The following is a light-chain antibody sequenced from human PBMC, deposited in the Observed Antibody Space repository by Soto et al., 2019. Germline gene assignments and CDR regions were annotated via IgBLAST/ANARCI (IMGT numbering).Light chain of an antibody. Sequence: QSVLTQSPSASASLGASVKLTCTLSSGHSSYAIAWHQQQPEKGPRYLMKLNSDGSHSKGDGIPDRFSGSSSGAERYLTISSLQSEDEADYYCQTWVTGIQVFGGGTKVTVL. CDR3: QTWVTGIQV. CDR2: LNSDGSH. J-gene: IGLJ3*02. CDR1: SGHSSYA. V-gene: IGLV4-69*01.